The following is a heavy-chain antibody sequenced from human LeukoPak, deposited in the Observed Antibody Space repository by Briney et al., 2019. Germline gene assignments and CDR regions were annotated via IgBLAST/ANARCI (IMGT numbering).Heavy chain of an antibody. D-gene: IGHD3-22*01. J-gene: IGHJ3*02. CDR2: IYYSGST. Sequence: PSETLSLTCTVSGGSISSYYWSWIRQPPGKGLEWIGYIYYSGSTNYNPSLKSRVTISVDTSKNQFSLKLSSVTAADTAVYYCARGQYYYDSSGYSNAFDIWGQGTMVTVSS. V-gene: IGHV4-59*01. CDR1: GGSISSYY. CDR3: ARGQYYYDSSGYSNAFDI.